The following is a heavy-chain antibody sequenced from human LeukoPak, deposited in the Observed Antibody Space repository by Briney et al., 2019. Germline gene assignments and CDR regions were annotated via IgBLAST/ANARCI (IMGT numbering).Heavy chain of an antibody. CDR3: AREPMTYYYFDY. Sequence: SQTLSLTCTVSGGSISSGDYYWSWIRQPPGKGLEWIGYIYYGGSTYYNPSLKSRVTISVDTSKNQFSLKLSSVTAADTAVYYCAREPMTYYYFDYWGQGTLVTVSS. CDR1: GGSISSGDYY. D-gene: IGHD1-26*01. J-gene: IGHJ4*02. V-gene: IGHV4-30-4*01. CDR2: IYYGGST.